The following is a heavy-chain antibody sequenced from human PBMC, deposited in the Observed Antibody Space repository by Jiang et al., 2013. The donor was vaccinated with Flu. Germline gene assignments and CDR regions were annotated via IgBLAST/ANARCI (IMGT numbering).Heavy chain of an antibody. D-gene: IGHD7-27*01. CDR3: ARFRLGLDN. Sequence: GPGLVKPSETLSLTCTVSGDSITSSYNYWSWIRHAPGKGLEWIGSIDHSRKTFYSPALKSRVTISGDSAKSQFSLRLTSVTAADTAVYYCARFRLGLDNWGPGTQVIVSA. CDR1: GDSITSSYNY. V-gene: IGHV4-39*01. CDR2: IDHSRKT. J-gene: IGHJ4*02.